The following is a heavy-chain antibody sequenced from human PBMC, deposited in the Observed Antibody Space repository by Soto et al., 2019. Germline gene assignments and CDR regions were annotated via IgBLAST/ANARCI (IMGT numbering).Heavy chain of an antibody. CDR3: AARVSIAAADLNWFDP. Sequence: SETLSLTCTVSGGSISSGDYYWSWIRQPPGKGLEWIGYIYYSGSTYYNPSLKSRVTISVDTSKNQFSLKLSSVTAADTAVYYCAARVSIAAADLNWFDPWGQGTLVTVSS. J-gene: IGHJ5*02. CDR1: GGSISSGDYY. V-gene: IGHV4-30-4*01. D-gene: IGHD6-13*01. CDR2: IYYSGST.